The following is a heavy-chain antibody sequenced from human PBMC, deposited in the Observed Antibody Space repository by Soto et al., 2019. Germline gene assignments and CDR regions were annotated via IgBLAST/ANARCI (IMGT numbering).Heavy chain of an antibody. V-gene: IGHV4-30-4*01. Sequence: QVQLQESGPGLVKPSQTLSLTCTVSGGSISTVYYWWSWIRQSPDMGLEWIGHIYDGGRTYNNPSLESRVTMSVDTSKSQLSLTLSSVSAEDTAVYYCARGPSGDKVDSWGQGTLVTVSS. CDR1: GGSISTVYYW. CDR3: ARGPSGDKVDS. CDR2: IYDGGRT. J-gene: IGHJ4*02. D-gene: IGHD7-27*01.